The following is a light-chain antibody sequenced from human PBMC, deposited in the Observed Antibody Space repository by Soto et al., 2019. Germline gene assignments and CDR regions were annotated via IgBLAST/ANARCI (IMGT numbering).Light chain of an antibody. CDR3: QSYDSSLSGSYV. CDR1: SSDVGGYNY. Sequence: ALTQPPSASGSPGQSVTISCTGTSSDVGGYNYVSWYQQHPGKAPKLMIYEVSKRPSGVPARFSVSKSDTSASLAITGLQPEDEADYYCQSYDSSLSGSYVFGTGTKLTVL. CDR2: EVS. V-gene: IGLV2-8*01. J-gene: IGLJ1*01.